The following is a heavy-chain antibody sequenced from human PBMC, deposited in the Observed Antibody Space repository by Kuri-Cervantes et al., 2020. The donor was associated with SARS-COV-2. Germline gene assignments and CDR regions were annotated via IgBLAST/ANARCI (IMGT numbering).Heavy chain of an antibody. D-gene: IGHD2/OR15-2a*01. J-gene: IGHJ6*03. V-gene: IGHV1-69*13. CDR2: IIPIFGTA. CDR3: ARQVLLIFYYYMDV. Sequence: SVKVSCKASGGTFSSYAISWVRQAPGQGLEWMGGIIPIFGTANYAQKFQGRVTITADESTSTAYMELRSLRSDDTAVYYCARQVLLIFYYYMDVWGKGTTVTVSS. CDR1: GGTFSSYA.